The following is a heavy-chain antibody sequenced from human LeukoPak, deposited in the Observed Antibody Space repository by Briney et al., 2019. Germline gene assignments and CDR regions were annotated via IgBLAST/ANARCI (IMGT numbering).Heavy chain of an antibody. CDR2: IRSKVHGGTP. V-gene: IGHV3-49*04. Sequence: GGSLRLSCTASGFTFGNYAMTWVRQAPGKGLEWVGFIRSKVHGGTPEYAASVKGRFTISRDDSKGIAYLQMNSLKTEDTAVYYCTRDQTPYYWGQGTLVTVSS. J-gene: IGHJ4*02. CDR3: TRDQTPYY. CDR1: GFTFGNYA.